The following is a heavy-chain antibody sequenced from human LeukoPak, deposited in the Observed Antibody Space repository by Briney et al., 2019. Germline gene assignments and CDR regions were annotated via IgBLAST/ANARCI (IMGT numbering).Heavy chain of an antibody. Sequence: SETLSLTCTVSGGSISSYYWSWIRQPPGKGLEWIGYIYYSGSTNYNPSLKSRVTISVDTSKNQFSLKLSSVTAADTCVYYCARGVDSSGYYPFDYWGQGTLVTVSS. CDR3: ARGVDSSGYYPFDY. CDR2: IYYSGST. D-gene: IGHD3-22*01. V-gene: IGHV4-59*01. J-gene: IGHJ4*02. CDR1: GGSISSYY.